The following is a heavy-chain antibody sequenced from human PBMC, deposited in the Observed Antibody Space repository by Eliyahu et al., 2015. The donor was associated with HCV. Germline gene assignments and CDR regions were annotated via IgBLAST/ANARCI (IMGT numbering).Heavy chain of an antibody. Sequence: QVQLVESGGGVVQPGRSLRLSCAASGFTFXSYAMHWVRQAPGKGLEWVGVISYDGSNKYYADSVKGRFTISRDNSKNTLYLQMNSLRAEDTAVYYCARDRVDGSGSQSFFDYWGQGTLVTVSS. CDR3: ARDRVDGSGSQSFFDY. D-gene: IGHD3-10*01. V-gene: IGHV3-30*01. J-gene: IGHJ4*02. CDR2: ISYDGSNK. CDR1: GFTFXSYA.